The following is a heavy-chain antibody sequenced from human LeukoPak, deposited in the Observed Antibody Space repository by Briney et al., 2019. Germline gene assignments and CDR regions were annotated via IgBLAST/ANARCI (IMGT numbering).Heavy chain of an antibody. V-gene: IGHV3-23*01. CDR1: GFAFSSLS. D-gene: IGHD3-10*01. CDR3: ARDRVYGSGSSDY. J-gene: IGHJ4*02. CDR2: ISASADNT. Sequence: GGSLRLSCVASGFAFSSLSMSWVRQAPGKGLEWVSDISASADNTHCADSVKGRFIIFRDNAKNTLYLQMNSLRVEDTAVYYCARDRVYGSGSSDYWGQGTLVTVSS.